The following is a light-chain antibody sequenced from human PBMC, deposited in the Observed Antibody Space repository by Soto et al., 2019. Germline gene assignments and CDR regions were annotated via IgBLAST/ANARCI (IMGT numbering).Light chain of an antibody. Sequence: QSVLTQPPSVSGAPGQRVTISCTGSSSNIGAGYDVHWYHQLPGTAPKLLIYNNNNRPSGVPDRFSGSKSGTSASLAITGLQADDEADYYCQSYDSGLSGYVIFGGGTKLTVL. CDR3: QSYDSGLSGYVI. V-gene: IGLV1-40*01. J-gene: IGLJ2*01. CDR2: NNN. CDR1: SSNIGAGYD.